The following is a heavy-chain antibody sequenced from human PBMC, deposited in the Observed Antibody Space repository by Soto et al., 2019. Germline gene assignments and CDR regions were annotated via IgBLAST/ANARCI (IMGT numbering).Heavy chain of an antibody. D-gene: IGHD1-1*01. CDR1: GGSFSGYH. J-gene: IGHJ4*02. CDR2: INHSGGT. CDR3: ARASADRTGTTFFDY. V-gene: IGHV4-34*01. Sequence: SETLSLTCAAYGGSFSGYHWNWIRQPPGKGLEWIGEINHSGGTNYNPSLRSRVTMSVDTSKNQISLKVTSVTAADSALYYCARASADRTGTTFFDYWGQGTRVTVSS.